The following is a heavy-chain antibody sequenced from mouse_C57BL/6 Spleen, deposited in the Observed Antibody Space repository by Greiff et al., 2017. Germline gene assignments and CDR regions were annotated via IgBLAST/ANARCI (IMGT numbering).Heavy chain of an antibody. J-gene: IGHJ2*01. V-gene: IGHV1-74*01. CDR1: GYTFTSYW. CDR2: IHPSDSDT. D-gene: IGHD3-2*02. Sequence: QVQLKQPGAELVKPGASVKVSCKASGYTFTSYWMHWVKQRPGQGLEWIGRIHPSDSDTNYNQKFKGKATLTVDKSSSTAYMQLSSLTSEDSAVYYCAIRNSSGYVWYFDYWGQGTTLTVSS. CDR3: AIRNSSGYVWYFDY.